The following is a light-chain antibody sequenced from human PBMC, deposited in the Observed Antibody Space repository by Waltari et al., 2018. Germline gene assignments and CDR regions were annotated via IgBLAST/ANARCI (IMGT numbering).Light chain of an antibody. CDR3: AAWDDSLSGRV. CDR1: SSNIGSTS. V-gene: IGLV1-47*01. J-gene: IGLJ3*02. Sequence: QSVLTQPPSASGTPGQRVTISCSGSSSNIGSTSVYWYQQLPGTAPTLLIYRNNQRPSGVPDRFSGSKSGTSASLAISGLRSEDEADYYCAAWDDSLSGRVFGGGTKLTVL. CDR2: RNN.